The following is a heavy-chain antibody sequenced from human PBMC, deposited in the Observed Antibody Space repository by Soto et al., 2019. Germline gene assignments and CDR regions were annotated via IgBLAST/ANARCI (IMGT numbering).Heavy chain of an antibody. D-gene: IGHD6-25*01. CDR2: IDPNDSYV. V-gene: IGHV5-10-1*01. CDR1: GYTFSSYW. Sequence: GESLKLSCKGSGYTFSSYWIAWARQMPGKGLEWMGRIDPNDSYVKYSLSFQGHVTMSVDMSISTAYLQWSSLKASDTAIYFCARQRRNSDYYYGLDVWGQGTTVTVSS. CDR3: ARQRRNSDYYYGLDV. J-gene: IGHJ6*02.